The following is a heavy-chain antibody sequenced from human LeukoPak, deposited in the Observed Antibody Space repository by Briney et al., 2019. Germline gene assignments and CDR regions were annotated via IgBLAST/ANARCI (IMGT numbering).Heavy chain of an antibody. Sequence: TGGSLRLSCAASGFTFSSYSMNWVRQAPGKGLEWVSSISSSSSYIYYADSVKGRFTISRDNAKNSLYLQVNSLRAEDTAVYYCARDMALYSSDFDYWGQGTLVTVSS. D-gene: IGHD6-19*01. V-gene: IGHV3-21*01. CDR2: ISSSSSYI. CDR1: GFTFSSYS. J-gene: IGHJ4*02. CDR3: ARDMALYSSDFDY.